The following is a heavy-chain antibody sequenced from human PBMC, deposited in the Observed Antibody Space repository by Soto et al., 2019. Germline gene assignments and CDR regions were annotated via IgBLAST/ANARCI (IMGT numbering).Heavy chain of an antibody. J-gene: IGHJ4*02. V-gene: IGHV4-59*01. CDR2: IYYSGST. Sequence: SETLSLTCTVSGGSISSYYWSWIRQPPGKGLERIGYIYYSGSTNYNPSLKSRVTISVDTSKNQFSLKLSSVTAADTAVYYCAGLRFLEGAPFDYWGQGTLVTVSS. CDR3: AGLRFLEGAPFDY. D-gene: IGHD3-3*01. CDR1: GGSISSYY.